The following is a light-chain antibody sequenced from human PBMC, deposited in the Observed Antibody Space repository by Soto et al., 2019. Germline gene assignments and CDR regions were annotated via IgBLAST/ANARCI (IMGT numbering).Light chain of an antibody. J-gene: IGLJ1*01. CDR3: SSYTTISTCV. CDR2: DVT. V-gene: IGLV2-14*01. Sequence: QSVLTQPASVSGSPGQSIAISCTGTSSDVGGYNYVSWYQQHPDKAPKLILYDVTTRPSGVSNRFSGSKSGNTASLTISGLQAEDEADYYCSSYTTISTCVFGTGTKLTVL. CDR1: SSDVGGYNY.